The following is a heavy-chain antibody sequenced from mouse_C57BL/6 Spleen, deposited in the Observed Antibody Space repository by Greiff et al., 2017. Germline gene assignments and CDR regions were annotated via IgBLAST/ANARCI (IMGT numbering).Heavy chain of an antibody. Sequence: EVKLMESGGGLVQSGRSLRLSCATSGFTFSDFYMEWVRQAPGKGLEWIAASRNKANDYTTEYSASVKGRFIVSRDTSQSILYLQMNALRAEDTAIYYCARDAPDGYYFDYWSQGTTLTVSS. V-gene: IGHV7-1*01. CDR1: GFTFSDFY. CDR2: SRNKANDYTT. J-gene: IGHJ2*01. CDR3: ARDAPDGYYFDY. D-gene: IGHD2-3*01.